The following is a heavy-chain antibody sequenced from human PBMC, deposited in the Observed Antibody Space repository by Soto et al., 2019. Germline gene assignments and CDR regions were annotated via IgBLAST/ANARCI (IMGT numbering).Heavy chain of an antibody. D-gene: IGHD6-13*01. CDR3: ARSIRDGSWYVEEDWFDP. CDR2: ISAYNGNT. J-gene: IGHJ5*02. V-gene: IGHV1-18*01. CDR1: GYTFTSYG. Sequence: QVQLVQSGAEVKKPGASVKVSCKASGYTFTSYGISWVRQAPGQGLEWMGWISAYNGNTNYAQKLQDRVTMTTDTSTSTAYMELRSLRSDDTAVYYCARSIRDGSWYVEEDWFDPWGQGTLVTVSS.